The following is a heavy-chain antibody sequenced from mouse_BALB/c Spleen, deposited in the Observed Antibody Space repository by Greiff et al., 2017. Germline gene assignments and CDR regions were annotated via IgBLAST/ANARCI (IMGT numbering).Heavy chain of an antibody. J-gene: IGHJ4*01. CDR2: ISYDGSN. Sequence: DVQLQESGPGLVKPSQSLSLTCSVTGYSITSGYYWNWIRQFPGNKLEWMGYISYDGSNNYNPSLKNRISITRDTSKNQFFLKLNSVTTEDTATYYCARGDYRYDGGAMDYWGQGTSVTVSS. D-gene: IGHD2-14*01. V-gene: IGHV3-6*02. CDR1: GYSITSGYY. CDR3: ARGDYRYDGGAMDY.